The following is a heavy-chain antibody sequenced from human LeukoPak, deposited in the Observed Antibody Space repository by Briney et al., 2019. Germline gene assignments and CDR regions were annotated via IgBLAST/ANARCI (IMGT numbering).Heavy chain of an antibody. D-gene: IGHD3-22*01. CDR3: ARAPGRAYDSSGYYFNFDY. J-gene: IGHJ4*02. Sequence: SETLSLTCTASGGSISSSSYYWVWIRQPPGKGLEWIGSIYYSGSTYYNPSLKSRVTISVDTSKNQFSLKLSSVTAADTAVYYCARAPGRAYDSSGYYFNFDYWGQGTLVTVSS. V-gene: IGHV4-39*01. CDR2: IYYSGST. CDR1: GGSISSSSYY.